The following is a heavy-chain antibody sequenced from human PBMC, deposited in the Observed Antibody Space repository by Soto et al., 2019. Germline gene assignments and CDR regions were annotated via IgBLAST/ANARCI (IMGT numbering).Heavy chain of an antibody. Sequence: QVQLVESGGGVVQPGRSLRLSCAASGFTFSSYAMHWVRQAPGKGLEWVAVISYDGSNKYYADSVKGRFTISRDNSKNXLYLQMNSLRAEDTAVDYCARPLWRNDYNWGYFDLWGRGTLVTVSS. CDR1: GFTFSSYA. V-gene: IGHV3-30-3*01. J-gene: IGHJ2*01. D-gene: IGHD4-4*01. CDR3: ARPLWRNDYNWGYFDL. CDR2: ISYDGSNK.